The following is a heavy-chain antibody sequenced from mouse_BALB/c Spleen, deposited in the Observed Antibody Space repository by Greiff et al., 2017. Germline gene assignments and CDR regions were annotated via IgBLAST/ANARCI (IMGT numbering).Heavy chain of an antibody. J-gene: IGHJ3*01. D-gene: IGHD1-2*01. Sequence: QVQLQQSGAELAKPGASVKMSCKASGYTFTSYWMHWVKQRPGQGLEWIGYINPSTGYTEYNQKFKDKATLTADKSSSTAYMQLSSLTSEDSAVYYCAIGAPFTTATWGWFAYWGQGTLVTVSA. CDR1: GYTFTSYW. CDR3: AIGAPFTTATWGWFAY. V-gene: IGHV1-7*01. CDR2: INPSTGYT.